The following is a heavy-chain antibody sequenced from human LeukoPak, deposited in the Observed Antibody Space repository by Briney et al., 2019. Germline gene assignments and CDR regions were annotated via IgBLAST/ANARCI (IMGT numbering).Heavy chain of an antibody. Sequence: GGSLRLSCAASGFTFSSYWMSWVRQAPGKGVEWVANIKQDGSEKYYVDSVKGRFTISRDNAKNSLYLQMNSLRAEDTAVYYCARGRGMYYFDYWGQGTLVTVSS. CDR3: ARGRGMYYFDY. CDR2: IKQDGSEK. V-gene: IGHV3-7*01. CDR1: GFTFSSYW. D-gene: IGHD3-16*01. J-gene: IGHJ4*02.